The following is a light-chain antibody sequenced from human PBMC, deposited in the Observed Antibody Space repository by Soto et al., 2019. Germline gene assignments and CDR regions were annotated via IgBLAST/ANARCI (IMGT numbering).Light chain of an antibody. CDR2: DAS. CDR1: QSVSSY. V-gene: IGKV3-11*01. Sequence: EIVLTQSPATLSLSPGERATLSCRASQSVSSYLAWYQQKPGQAPRLLIYDASNRATGIPARFSGSGFGTDFTLTISSLEPEDFAVYYCQQRSNWLTFGGGTKVDIK. CDR3: QQRSNWLT. J-gene: IGKJ4*01.